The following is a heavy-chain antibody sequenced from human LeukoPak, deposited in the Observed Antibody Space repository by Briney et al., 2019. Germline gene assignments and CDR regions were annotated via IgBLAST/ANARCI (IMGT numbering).Heavy chain of an antibody. J-gene: IGHJ4*02. Sequence: GGSLRLSCAASGFTFSDYYMSWIRQAPGKGLEWVSYISSSGSTIYYADSVKGRFTISRDNAKNSLYLQMNSLRAEDTALYYCSRDKFGERYGSNWYVDYWGQGTLVTVSS. CDR2: ISSSGSTI. CDR1: GFTFSDYY. CDR3: SRDKFGERYGSNWYVDY. D-gene: IGHD6-13*01. V-gene: IGHV3-11*01.